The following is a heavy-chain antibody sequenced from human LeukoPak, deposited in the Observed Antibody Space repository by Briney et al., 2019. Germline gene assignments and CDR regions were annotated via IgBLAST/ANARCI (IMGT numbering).Heavy chain of an antibody. V-gene: IGHV3-33*01. CDR2: IWYDGSNK. CDR1: GFTFNNYA. Sequence: PGGSLRLSCAASGFTFNNYAMHWVRQAPGKGLEWVTTIWYDGSNKYYGDSVKGRFTISRDNSKSTLYLQMNSLRAEDTAVYYCARDKGNHPYSWFDPWGQGTLVTVSS. D-gene: IGHD1-14*01. CDR3: ARDKGNHPYSWFDP. J-gene: IGHJ5*02.